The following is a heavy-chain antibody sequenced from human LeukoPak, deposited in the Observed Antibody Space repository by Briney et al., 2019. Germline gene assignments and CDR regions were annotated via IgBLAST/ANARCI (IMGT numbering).Heavy chain of an antibody. CDR1: EFTFSSYT. V-gene: IGHV3-23*01. J-gene: IGHJ4*02. Sequence: PGGSLRLSCAASEFTFSSYTMSWARQAPGKGLEWVSAITGSGATTSYADSVKGRFTISRDNSKNTLFLQMNSLRVDDTAVYFCAKGAAADASGRYFDYWGQGTLVTVSS. CDR2: ITGSGATT. D-gene: IGHD6-13*01. CDR3: AKGAAADASGRYFDY.